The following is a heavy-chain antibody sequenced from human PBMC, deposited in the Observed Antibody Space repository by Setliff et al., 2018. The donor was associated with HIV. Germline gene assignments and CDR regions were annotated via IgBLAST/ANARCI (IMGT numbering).Heavy chain of an antibody. CDR1: GFTVSTYY. CDR3: ARLRLYNTALDY. Sequence: GGSLRLSCAASGFTVSTYYMSWVRQAPGKGLEWVSTIYSDGSTYHADSVNGRFTLSRDISENALYLKIDSLTPEDTAVYYCARLRLYNTALDYWGQGTLVTVAS. J-gene: IGHJ4*02. CDR2: IYSDGST. D-gene: IGHD3-3*01. V-gene: IGHV3-66*02.